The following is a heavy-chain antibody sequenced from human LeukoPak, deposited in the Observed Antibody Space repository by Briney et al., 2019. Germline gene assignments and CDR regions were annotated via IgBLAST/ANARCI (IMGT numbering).Heavy chain of an antibody. V-gene: IGHV1-69*05. CDR1: GGTFSSYA. CDR3: ARFSGSLASFDY. CDR2: IIPIFGTA. J-gene: IGHJ4*02. D-gene: IGHD1-26*01. Sequence: ASVKVSCKASGGTFSSYAISWARQAPGQGLEWMGRIIPIFGTANYAQKFQGRVTITTDESTSTAYMELSSLRSVDTAVYYCARFSGSLASFDYWGQGTLVTVSS.